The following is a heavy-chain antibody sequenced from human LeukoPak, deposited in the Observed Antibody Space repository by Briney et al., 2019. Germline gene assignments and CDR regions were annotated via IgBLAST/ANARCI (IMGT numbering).Heavy chain of an antibody. CDR1: GYTFTSYD. V-gene: IGHV1-8*01. CDR2: MNPNSGNT. Sequence: ASVKVSCKASGYTFTSYDINWVRQATGQGLEWMGWMNPNSGNTGYAQKFQGRVTMTRNTSISTAYMELSSLRSEDTAVYYCARGIKDFWGGLYGLGYYYMDVWGKGTTVTVSS. CDR3: ARGIKDFWGGLYGLGYYYMDV. D-gene: IGHD3-3*01. J-gene: IGHJ6*03.